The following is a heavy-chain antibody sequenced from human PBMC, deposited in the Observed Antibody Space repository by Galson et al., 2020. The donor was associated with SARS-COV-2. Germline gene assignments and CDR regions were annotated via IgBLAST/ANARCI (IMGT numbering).Heavy chain of an antibody. V-gene: IGHV3-48*01. CDR1: GFTFSSYS. CDR2: ISSSSSTI. Sequence: GESLKISCAASGFTFSSYSMNWVRQAPGQGLEWVSYISSSSSTIYYADYVKGRFTISRDNAKNSLYLQMNSLRAEDTAVYYCARPLRTGIVVVTAIQTWGQGTLVTVSS. J-gene: IGHJ4*02. D-gene: IGHD2-21*02. CDR3: ARPLRTGIVVVTAIQT.